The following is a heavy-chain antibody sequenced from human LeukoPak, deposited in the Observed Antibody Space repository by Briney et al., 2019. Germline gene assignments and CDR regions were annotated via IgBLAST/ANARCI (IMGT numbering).Heavy chain of an antibody. CDR3: ARAKGAAAGTGGSYLKLYYYYGMDV. Sequence: SVKVSCKASGGTFSSYAISWVRQAPGQGLEWMGGIIPIFGTANYAQKFQGRVTITAGESTSTAYMELSSLRSEDTAVYYCARAKGAAAGTGGSYLKLYYYYGMDVWGQGTTVTVSS. CDR2: IIPIFGTA. V-gene: IGHV1-69*13. J-gene: IGHJ6*02. D-gene: IGHD1-26*01. CDR1: GGTFSSYA.